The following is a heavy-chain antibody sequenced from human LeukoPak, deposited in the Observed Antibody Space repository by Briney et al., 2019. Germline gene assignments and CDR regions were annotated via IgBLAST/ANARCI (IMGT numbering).Heavy chain of an antibody. CDR3: ARDLPYYYYMDV. CDR1: GFTFTNYN. V-gene: IGHV3-21*04. J-gene: IGHJ6*03. CDR2: ITSSSNYI. Sequence: GGSLRLSCAASGFTFTNYNMNWVRQAPGKGLEWVSSITSSSNYIYYADPVKGRFTISRDNAKNSLYLQMNSLRAEDTALYYCARDLPYYYYMDVWGKGTTVTVSS.